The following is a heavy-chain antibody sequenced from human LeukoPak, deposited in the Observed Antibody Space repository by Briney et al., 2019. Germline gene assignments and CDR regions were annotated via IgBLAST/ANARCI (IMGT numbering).Heavy chain of an antibody. J-gene: IGHJ4*02. Sequence: GGSLRLSCAASGFTFSSYSMNWVRQAPGKGLEWVSSISSSSSYIYYADSVKGRFTISRDNAKNSLYLQMNSLRAEDTAIYYCGKKFGLPTTTERSLQYWGQGTLVTVSS. CDR3: GKKFGLPTTTERSLQY. D-gene: IGHD1-1*01. CDR1: GFTFSSYS. V-gene: IGHV3-21*04. CDR2: ISSSSSYI.